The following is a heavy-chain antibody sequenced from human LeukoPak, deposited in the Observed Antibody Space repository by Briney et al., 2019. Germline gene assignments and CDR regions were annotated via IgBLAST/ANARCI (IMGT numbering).Heavy chain of an antibody. J-gene: IGHJ4*02. Sequence: GGSLRLSCAASGFTFSSYSMNWVRQAPGKGLEWVSSISSSSSYIYCAVSVKGLFHISRHYPKYSLYLQMNSLRAEDTAVYYCVRGVFDYWGQGTLVTVSS. CDR3: VRGVFDY. CDR1: GFTFSSYS. CDR2: ISSSSSYI. V-gene: IGHV3-21*01.